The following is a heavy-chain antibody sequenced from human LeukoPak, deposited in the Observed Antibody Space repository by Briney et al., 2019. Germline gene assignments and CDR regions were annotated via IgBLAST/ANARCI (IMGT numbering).Heavy chain of an antibody. CDR2: IYSSGST. Sequence: PSETLSLTCTVSGGSISSYYWSWIRQPAGKGLEWIGRIYSSGSTNYNPSLRSRVTMSVDTSKNQFSLKLSSVTAADTAVYYCARGPLGELVLGYDYRGQGTLVTVSS. CDR3: ARGPLGELVLGYDY. D-gene: IGHD3-16*01. CDR1: GGSISSYY. J-gene: IGHJ4*02. V-gene: IGHV4-4*07.